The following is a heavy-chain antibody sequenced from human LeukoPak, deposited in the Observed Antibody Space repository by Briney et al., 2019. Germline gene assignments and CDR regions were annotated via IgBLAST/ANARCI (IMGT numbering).Heavy chain of an antibody. CDR3: ARGIGGIAVADDAFDI. J-gene: IGHJ3*02. Sequence: SETLSLTCAVYGGSFSGYHWNWIRQPPGKGLEWIGENNHSGSTNYNPSLKSRVTISVDGSKNQFSLKLNSVTAADTAVYYCARGIGGIAVADDAFDIWGQGTMVTVSS. CDR1: GGSFSGYH. D-gene: IGHD6-19*01. V-gene: IGHV4-34*01. CDR2: NNHSGST.